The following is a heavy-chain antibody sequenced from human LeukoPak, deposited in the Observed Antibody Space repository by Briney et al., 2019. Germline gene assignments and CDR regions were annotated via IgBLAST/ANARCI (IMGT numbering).Heavy chain of an antibody. CDR2: IFPGDSET. CDR3: ARQWLEPQYFYVDV. D-gene: IGHD1-1*01. Sequence: GESLKISCKGSGYSFNSFWIGWVRQMPGKGLEWMGVIFPGDSETRYSPSFQGQVTISADESISTAYLQWNNLKASDTAIYYCARQWLEPQYFYVDVWGKGTAVTVSS. J-gene: IGHJ6*03. V-gene: IGHV5-51*01. CDR1: GYSFNSFW.